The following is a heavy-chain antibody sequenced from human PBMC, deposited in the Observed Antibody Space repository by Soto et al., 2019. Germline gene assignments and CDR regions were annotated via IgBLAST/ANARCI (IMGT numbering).Heavy chain of an antibody. J-gene: IGHJ1*01. CDR3: ARYDYGDYGYFQH. V-gene: IGHV1-46*03. Sequence: ASVKVSCKASGGTFSSYTISWLRQAPGQGLEWMGIINPSGGRTSYAQKFQGRVTMTRDTSTSTVYMELSSLRSEDTAVYYCARYDYGDYGYFQHWGQGTLVPVSS. CDR2: INPSGGRT. D-gene: IGHD4-17*01. CDR1: GGTFSSYT.